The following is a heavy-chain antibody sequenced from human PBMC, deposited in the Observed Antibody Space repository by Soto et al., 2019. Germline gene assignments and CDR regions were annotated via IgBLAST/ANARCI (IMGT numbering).Heavy chain of an antibody. J-gene: IGHJ6*02. V-gene: IGHV1-2*04. CDR3: ARGGSLWFGELSAYYYGMDV. CDR2: INPNSGGT. D-gene: IGHD3-10*01. Sequence: ASVKVSCKASGYTFTGYYMHWVRQAPGQGLEWMRWINPNSGGTNYAQKFQGWVTMTRDTSISTAYMELSRLRSDDTAVYYCARGGSLWFGELSAYYYGMDVWGQGTTVTVS. CDR1: GYTFTGYY.